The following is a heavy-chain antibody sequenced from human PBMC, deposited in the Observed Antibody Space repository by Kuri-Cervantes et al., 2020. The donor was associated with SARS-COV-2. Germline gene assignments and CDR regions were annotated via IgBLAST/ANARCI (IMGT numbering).Heavy chain of an antibody. CDR1: GYTFTGYY. Sequence: ASVKVSCKASGYTFTGYYMHWLRQAPGQGLEWMGWINPNSGGTNYAQKFQGWVTMTRDTSISKVYMELSRLRADDTAVYYCARSTPFWRLGVISQGGDVDIWGQGTMVTVSS. CDR2: INPNSGGT. D-gene: IGHD3-22*01. J-gene: IGHJ3*02. CDR3: ARSTPFWRLGVISQGGDVDI. V-gene: IGHV1-2*04.